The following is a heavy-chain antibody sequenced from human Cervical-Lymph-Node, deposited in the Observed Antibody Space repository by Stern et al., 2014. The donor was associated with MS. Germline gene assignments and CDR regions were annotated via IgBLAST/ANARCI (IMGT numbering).Heavy chain of an antibody. Sequence: VQLVESGGGVVQPGRSLRLSCAASGFIFSRYAINWVRQAPGKGLEWVAVISYDENNKYYADSVKGRFTISRDNPKNILYLQMNSLRGEDTAVYYCARAPAVGVHFDSWGQGTLVTVSS. CDR3: ARAPAVGVHFDS. CDR1: GFIFSRYA. J-gene: IGHJ4*02. CDR2: ISYDENNK. D-gene: IGHD1-26*01. V-gene: IGHV3-30*01.